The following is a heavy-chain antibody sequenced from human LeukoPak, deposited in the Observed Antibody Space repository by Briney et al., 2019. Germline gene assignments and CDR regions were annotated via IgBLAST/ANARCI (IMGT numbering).Heavy chain of an antibody. CDR3: ARAAGLYPYYFDY. D-gene: IGHD3-16*02. CDR2: IYYSGST. V-gene: IGHV4-39*07. J-gene: IGHJ4*02. Sequence: WVRQAPGKGLEWIGSIYYSGSTYYNPSLKSRVTISVDTSKNQFSLKLSSVTAADTAVYYCARAAGLYPYYFDYWGQGTLVTVSS.